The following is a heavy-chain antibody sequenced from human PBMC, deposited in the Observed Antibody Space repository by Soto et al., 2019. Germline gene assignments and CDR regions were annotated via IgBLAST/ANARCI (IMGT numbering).Heavy chain of an antibody. J-gene: IGHJ4*02. CDR3: ARHVRFVEQQLAPVNY. CDR1: GGSISSSSYY. Sequence: QLQLQESGPGLVKPSETLSLTCTVSGGSISSSSYYWGWIRQPPGKGLEWIGSIYYSGSTYYNPSLKSRVTISVDTSKNQFSLKLSSVTAADTAVYYCARHVRFVEQQLAPVNYWGQGTLVTVSS. V-gene: IGHV4-39*01. CDR2: IYYSGST. D-gene: IGHD6-13*01.